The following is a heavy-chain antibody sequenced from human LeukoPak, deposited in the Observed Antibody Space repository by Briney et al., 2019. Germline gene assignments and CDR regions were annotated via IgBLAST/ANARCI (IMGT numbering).Heavy chain of an antibody. V-gene: IGHV1-69*04. CDR3: ARHGYDFWSGYFDY. J-gene: IGHJ4*02. Sequence: ASVKVSCKASGGTFSSYAISWVRQAPGQGLEWMGRIIPILGIANYAQKFQGRVTITADKSTSTAYMELSSLRSEDTAVYYCARHGYDFWSGYFDYWGQGTLVTVSS. D-gene: IGHD3-3*01. CDR1: GGTFSSYA. CDR2: IIPILGIA.